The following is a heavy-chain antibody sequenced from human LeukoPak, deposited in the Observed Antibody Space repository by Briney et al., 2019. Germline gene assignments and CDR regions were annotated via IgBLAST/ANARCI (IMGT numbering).Heavy chain of an antibody. J-gene: IGHJ4*02. CDR2: IYYSGST. V-gene: IGHV4-39*01. CDR3: ASYYYDSSAYYGPFDY. D-gene: IGHD3-22*01. Sequence: SETLSLTCTVSGGSISSSNYYWGWIRQPPGKGLEWIGSIYYSGSTYYNPSLKSRVTISVDTSKNQFSLKLSSVTAADTAVYYCASYYYDSSAYYGPFDYWGQGTLVTVSS. CDR1: GGSISSSNYY.